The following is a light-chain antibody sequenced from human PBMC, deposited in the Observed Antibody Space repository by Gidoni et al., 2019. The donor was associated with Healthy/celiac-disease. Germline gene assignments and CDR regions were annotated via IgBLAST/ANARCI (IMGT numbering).Light chain of an antibody. CDR1: QSISSW. J-gene: IGKJ1*01. CDR2: KAS. Sequence: DSQMTQSPSTLSASVGDRVTITCRASQSISSWLAWDQQKPGKAPKLLIYKASSFESGVPSRFSGSGSGTEFTLTISSLQPDDFATYYCQQYNSYSFAFGPXTKVEIK. V-gene: IGKV1-5*03. CDR3: QQYNSYSFA.